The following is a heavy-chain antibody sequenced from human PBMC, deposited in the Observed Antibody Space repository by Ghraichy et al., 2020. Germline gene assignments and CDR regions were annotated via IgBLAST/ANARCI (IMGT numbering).Heavy chain of an antibody. CDR2: IKQDGSEI. CDR1: GFTFSDYW. D-gene: IGHD3-10*02. CDR3: ARDVRWFDY. Sequence: GALRLSCVASGFTFSDYWMTWVRQAPGKGLEWVGDIKQDGSEIKYVDSVRGRFTISRDNARNSVYLQMNSLRADDTGVYYCARDVRWFDYWGQGTLVGVSS. V-gene: IGHV3-7*01. J-gene: IGHJ4*02.